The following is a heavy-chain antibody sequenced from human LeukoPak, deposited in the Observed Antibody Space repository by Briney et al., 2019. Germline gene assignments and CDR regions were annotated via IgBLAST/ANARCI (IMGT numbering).Heavy chain of an antibody. CDR3: AKDSIVYYYYYMDV. J-gene: IGHJ6*03. D-gene: IGHD3-16*02. CDR2: ISGSDPGT. CDR1: GFNFRTYA. Sequence: GGSLRLSCAASGFNFRTYAMSWVRQAPGKGLEWVSAISGSDPGTYHADSVKGRFTISRDNSKNMLFLQMNRLRAEDTAVYYCAKDSIVYYYYYMDVRGKGTTVTVSS. V-gene: IGHV3-23*01.